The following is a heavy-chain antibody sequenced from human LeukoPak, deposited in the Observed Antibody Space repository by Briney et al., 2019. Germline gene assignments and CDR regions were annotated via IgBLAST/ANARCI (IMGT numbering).Heavy chain of an antibody. J-gene: IGHJ3*02. Sequence: GGSLRLSCAASGFTFSDHYMDWVRQAPGKGLEWVGRTRKKANSYSTDYAASVKGRFTSSRVDSENSLYLQMNSLKTEDTAVYYCARTNPGDAFDIWGQGTVVTVSS. CDR3: ARTNPGDAFDI. CDR2: TRKKANSYST. V-gene: IGHV3-72*01. CDR1: GFTFSDHY.